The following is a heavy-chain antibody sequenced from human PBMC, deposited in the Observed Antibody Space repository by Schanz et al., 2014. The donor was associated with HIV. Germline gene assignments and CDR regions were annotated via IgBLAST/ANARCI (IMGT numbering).Heavy chain of an antibody. Sequence: QVQLVQSGAEVKRPGASVKVSCKASGYFFTGQHMHWVRQAPGQGLEWMGWINPNSGGTNYAQKLQGRVTSTRASSISSAYMERCRPRSDATAVYYCARVSEAGGIRHWGQGTLVTVSS. CDR3: ARVSEAGGIRH. D-gene: IGHD3-16*01. V-gene: IGHV1-2*02. J-gene: IGHJ4*02. CDR1: GYFFTGQH. CDR2: INPNSGGT.